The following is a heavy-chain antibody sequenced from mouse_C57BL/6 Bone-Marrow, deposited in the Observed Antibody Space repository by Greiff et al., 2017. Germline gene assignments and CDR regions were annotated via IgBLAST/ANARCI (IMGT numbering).Heavy chain of an antibody. CDR2: ISSGGDYI. Sequence: EVKLMESGAGLVKPGGSLKLSCAASGFTFSSYAMSWVRQTPEKRLEWVAYISSGGDYIYYADTVKGRFTISRDNATNTLYLQMRSLKSEDTAMYYFTRERVYGSSTYYFDYWGQGTTLTVSS. J-gene: IGHJ2*01. CDR1: GFTFSSYA. V-gene: IGHV5-9-1*02. CDR3: TRERVYGSSTYYFDY. D-gene: IGHD1-1*01.